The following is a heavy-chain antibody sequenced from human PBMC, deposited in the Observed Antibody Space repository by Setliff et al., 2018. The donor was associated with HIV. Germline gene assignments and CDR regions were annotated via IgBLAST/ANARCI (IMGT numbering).Heavy chain of an antibody. Sequence: PGGSLRLSCAASGFIFSTFPMHWVRQAPGKGLEWVAVMSGDANSQYYADSVRGRFTISRDNSKNTVYLQMNSLTTEDTAVYFCAKNDHLYYMDVWGKGTTVTVSS. CDR2: MSGDANSQ. CDR3: AKNDHLYYMDV. V-gene: IGHV3-30*01. J-gene: IGHJ6*03. CDR1: GFIFSTFP.